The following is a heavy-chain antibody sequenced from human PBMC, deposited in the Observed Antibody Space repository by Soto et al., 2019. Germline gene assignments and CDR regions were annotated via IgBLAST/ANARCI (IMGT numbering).Heavy chain of an antibody. Sequence: QVQLVQSGAEVKKPGASVKVSCKASGYTFTSYAMHWVRQAPGQRLEWMGWINAGNGNTKYSQKFQGRVTITRDTSASTAYMELSSLRSEDMAVYYCARRVRRWYLYGMDVWGQGTTVTVSS. CDR2: INAGNGNT. CDR1: GYTFTSYA. J-gene: IGHJ6*02. V-gene: IGHV1-3*01. D-gene: IGHD6-13*01. CDR3: ARRVRRWYLYGMDV.